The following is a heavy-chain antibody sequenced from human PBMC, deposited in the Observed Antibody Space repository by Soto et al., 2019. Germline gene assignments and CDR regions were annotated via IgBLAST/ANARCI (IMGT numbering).Heavy chain of an antibody. J-gene: IGHJ6*02. CDR3: ASTSTSSYGDYGGHYYVLDV. CDR1: GGSISSGDYY. V-gene: IGHV4-30-4*08. Sequence: SETLSLACTVSGGSISSGDYYWSWIRQHQGKGLEWIGYIYYSGSTYYNPSLKSRVTISVDRSKNQFFLNLSSVAAADTAVYYCASTSTSSYGDYGGHYYVLDVYAQGTTVTVSS. CDR2: IYYSGST. D-gene: IGHD4-17*01.